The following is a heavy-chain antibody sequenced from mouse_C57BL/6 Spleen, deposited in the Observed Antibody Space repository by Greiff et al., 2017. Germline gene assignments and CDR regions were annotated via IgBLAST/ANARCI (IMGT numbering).Heavy chain of an antibody. V-gene: IGHV1-61*01. CDR3: ARSGVRLLRYPDY. CDR1: GYTFTSYW. CDR2: IYPSDSET. D-gene: IGHD1-1*01. Sequence: QVQLQQPGAELVRPGSSVKLSCKASGYTFTSYWMDWVKQRPGQGLEWIGNIYPSDSETHYNQKFKDKATLTVDKSSSTAYMQLSSLTSEDSAVYYCARSGVRLLRYPDYWGQGTTLTVSS. J-gene: IGHJ2*01.